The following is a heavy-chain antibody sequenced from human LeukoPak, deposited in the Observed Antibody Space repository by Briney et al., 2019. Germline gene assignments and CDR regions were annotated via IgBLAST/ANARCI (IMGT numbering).Heavy chain of an antibody. CDR1: GFTFSGYW. J-gene: IGHJ4*02. Sequence: GGSLRLSCAASGFTFSGYWMSWVRQAPGKGLEWVANIKQDGSEKYYVDSVKGRFTISRDNAKISLYLQMNSLRAEDTAVYYCASRDGYSQPNFDYWGQGTLVTVSS. CDR3: ASRDGYSQPNFDY. V-gene: IGHV3-7*01. CDR2: IKQDGSEK. D-gene: IGHD5-24*01.